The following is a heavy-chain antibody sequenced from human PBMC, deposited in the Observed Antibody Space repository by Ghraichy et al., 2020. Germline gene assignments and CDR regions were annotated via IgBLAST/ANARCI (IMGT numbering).Heavy chain of an antibody. J-gene: IGHJ6*03. Sequence: SQTLSLTCTVSGGSISSSSYYWGWIRQPPGKGLEWIGSIYYSGSTYYNPSLKSRVTISVDTSKNQFSLKLSSVTAADTAVYYCARTYYDFWSGYYNYMDVWGKGTTVTVSS. CDR2: IYYSGST. D-gene: IGHD3-3*01. V-gene: IGHV4-39*01. CDR3: ARTYYDFWSGYYNYMDV. CDR1: GGSISSSSYY.